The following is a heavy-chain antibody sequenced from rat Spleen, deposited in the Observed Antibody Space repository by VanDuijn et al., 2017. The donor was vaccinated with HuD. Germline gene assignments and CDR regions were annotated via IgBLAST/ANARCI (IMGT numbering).Heavy chain of an antibody. V-gene: IGHV2-45*01. CDR2: MWSGGST. CDR3: ARVRGDY. J-gene: IGHJ2*01. CDR1: GFSLTSYN. Sequence: QVQLMESGPGLVQPSETLSLTCIVSGFSLTSYNVHWIRQPPRKGLEWMGVMWSGGSTDYNSPLKSRLSITRDTSKSQVYLKMNSLQTEDTATYYCARVRGDYWGQGVMVTVSS.